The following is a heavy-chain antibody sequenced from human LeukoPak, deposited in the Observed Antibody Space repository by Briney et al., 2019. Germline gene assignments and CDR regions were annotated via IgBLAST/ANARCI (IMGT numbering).Heavy chain of an antibody. V-gene: IGHV3-21*01. Sequence: GGSLRLSCAASGFTFSTFAMTWVRQAPGKGLECVSSIVGSSSTYYADSLKGRFTISRDNAKNSLYLQMNSLRAEDTAVYYCARIGAGSSRDYWGQGTLVTVSS. CDR1: GFTFSTFA. CDR2: IVGSSST. CDR3: ARIGAGSSRDY. J-gene: IGHJ4*02. D-gene: IGHD6-13*01.